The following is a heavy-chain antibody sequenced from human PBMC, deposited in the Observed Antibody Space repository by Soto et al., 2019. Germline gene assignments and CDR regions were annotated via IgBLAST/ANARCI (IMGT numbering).Heavy chain of an antibody. Sequence: PGGSLRLSCAASGFTFSSYSMNWVRHAPGKGLEWVSSLSSSSSYIYYADSVKGRFTISRDNAKNSLYLQMNSLRAEDTAVYYCARDPDMTTVTKIYYYYYGMDVWGQGTTVTVSS. D-gene: IGHD4-4*01. J-gene: IGHJ6*02. CDR3: ARDPDMTTVTKIYYYYYGMDV. CDR2: LSSSSSYI. V-gene: IGHV3-21*01. CDR1: GFTFSSYS.